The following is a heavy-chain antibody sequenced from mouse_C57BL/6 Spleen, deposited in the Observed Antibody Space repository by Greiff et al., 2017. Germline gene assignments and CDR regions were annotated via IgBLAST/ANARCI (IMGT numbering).Heavy chain of an antibody. CDR1: GYTFTSYW. J-gene: IGHJ2*01. D-gene: IGHD3-3*01. CDR3: ARRRGTATALDY. CDR2: IDPSDSYT. V-gene: IGHV1-59*01. Sequence: QVQLQQPGAELVRPGTSVKLSCKASGYTFTSYWMHWVKQRPGQGLEWIGVIDPSDSYTNYNQKFKGKATLTVDTSSSTAYMQLSSLTSEDSAVYYCARRRGTATALDYWGQGTTLTVSS.